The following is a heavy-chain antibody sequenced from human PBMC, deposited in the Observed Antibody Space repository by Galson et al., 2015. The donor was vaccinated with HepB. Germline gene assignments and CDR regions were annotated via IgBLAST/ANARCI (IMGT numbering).Heavy chain of an antibody. V-gene: IGHV3-30-3*01. J-gene: IGHJ4*02. CDR2: ISYDDSNK. CDR1: GFTFSSYS. CDR3: ARPQGSGWYTPAYFDY. D-gene: IGHD6-19*01. Sequence: SLRLSCAASGFTFSSYSMHWVRQAPGKGLGWVAVISYDDSNKYYADSVKGRFTISRDNSKNTLYLQMNSLRAEDTAFYYCARPQGSGWYTPAYFDYWGQGTLVTVSS.